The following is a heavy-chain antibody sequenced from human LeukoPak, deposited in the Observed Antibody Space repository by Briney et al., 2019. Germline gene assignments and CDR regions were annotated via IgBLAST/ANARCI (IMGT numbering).Heavy chain of an antibody. CDR2: VNRDGSET. CDR3: ARNRRNYYAEEVYFDY. D-gene: IGHD3-10*01. CDR1: GFALSSHW. Sequence: GGSLRLSCAASGFALSSHWMTWVRQVPGRGPEWVANVNRDGSETYYLDSVKGRFTISKDNAKNSLYLQMNSLRAEDTALYHCARNRRNYYAEEVYFDYWGQGALVTVSS. J-gene: IGHJ4*02. V-gene: IGHV3-7*03.